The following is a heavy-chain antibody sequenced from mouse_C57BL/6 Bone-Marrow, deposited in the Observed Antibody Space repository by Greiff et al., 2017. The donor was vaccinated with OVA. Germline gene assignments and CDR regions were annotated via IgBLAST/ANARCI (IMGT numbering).Heavy chain of an antibody. CDR3: ARVGLRRKGNAMDY. CDR2: ISYDGSN. D-gene: IGHD2-2*01. V-gene: IGHV3-6*01. J-gene: IGHJ4*01. Sequence: EVQLQESGPGLVKPSQSLSLTCSVTGYSITSGYYWNWIRQFPGNKLEWMGYISYDGSNNYNPSLKNRISITRDTSKNQFFLKLNSVTTEDTATYYCARVGLRRKGNAMDYWGQGTSVTVSS. CDR1: GYSITSGYY.